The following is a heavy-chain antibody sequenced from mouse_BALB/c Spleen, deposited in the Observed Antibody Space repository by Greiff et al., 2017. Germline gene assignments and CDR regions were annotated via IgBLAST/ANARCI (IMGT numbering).Heavy chain of an antibody. D-gene: IGHD2-3*01. CDR3: ARVDGPMDY. Sequence: VQLMESGGGLVKPGGSLKLSCAASGFTFSDYYMYWVRQTPEKRLEWVATISDGGSYTYYPDSVKGRFTISRDNAKNNLYLQMSSLKSEDTAMYYCARVDGPMDYWGQGTSVTVSS. CDR1: GFTFSDYY. J-gene: IGHJ4*01. CDR2: ISDGGSYT. V-gene: IGHV5-4*02.